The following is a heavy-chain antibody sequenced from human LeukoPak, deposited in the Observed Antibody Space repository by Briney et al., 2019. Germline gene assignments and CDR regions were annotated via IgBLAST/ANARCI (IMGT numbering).Heavy chain of an antibody. D-gene: IGHD2-21*01. V-gene: IGHV1-69*13. Sequence: ASVKVSCKASGGTFSSYTISWVRQAPGQGLEWMGRIIPIFGTANYAQKFQGRVTITADESTSTAYMELSSLRSEDTAVYYCARAGYCGGDCYSDYWGQGTLVTVSS. CDR2: IIPIFGTA. J-gene: IGHJ4*02. CDR1: GGTFSSYT. CDR3: ARAGYCGGDCYSDY.